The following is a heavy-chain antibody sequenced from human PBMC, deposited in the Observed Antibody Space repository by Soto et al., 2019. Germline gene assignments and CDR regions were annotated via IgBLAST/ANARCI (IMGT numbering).Heavy chain of an antibody. CDR2: ISSSSSVI. D-gene: IGHD7-27*01. CDR3: ARDLSWGSNWYYYMDV. V-gene: IGHV3-48*01. Sequence: EVQLVESGGGLVQPGGSLRLSCATSGFILSDCALNWVRQAPGKGLEWVSYISSSSSVIDYADSVKGRFTVSRDNARNSLYLQMNSPRAEDTAVYYCARDLSWGSNWYYYMDVWGKGTTVTGSS. J-gene: IGHJ6*03. CDR1: GFILSDCA.